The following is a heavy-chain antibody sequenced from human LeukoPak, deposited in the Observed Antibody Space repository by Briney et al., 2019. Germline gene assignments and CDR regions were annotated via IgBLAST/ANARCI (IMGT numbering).Heavy chain of an antibody. CDR2: INHSGST. V-gene: IGHV4-34*01. J-gene: IGHJ4*02. CDR3: AGGYSYGLKVYYFDY. Sequence: KPSETLPLTCAVYGGSFSGYYWSWIRQPPGKGLEWIGEINHSGSTNYNPSLKSRVTISVDTSKNQFSLKLSSVTAADTAVYYCAGGYSYGLKVYYFDYWGQGTLVTVSS. CDR1: GGSFSGYY. D-gene: IGHD5-18*01.